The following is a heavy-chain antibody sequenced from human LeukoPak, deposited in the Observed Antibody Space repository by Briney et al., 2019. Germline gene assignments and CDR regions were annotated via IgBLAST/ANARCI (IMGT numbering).Heavy chain of an antibody. Sequence: SETLSLTCTVSGGSISSGGYYWSWIRQHPGKGLEWIGYIYYSGSTYYNPSLKSRVTISVDTSKNQFSLKLGSVTAADTAVYYCARDRGGGYYDSRRYYYYMDVWGKGTTVTVSS. CDR2: IYYSGST. J-gene: IGHJ6*03. CDR3: ARDRGGGYYDSRRYYYYMDV. V-gene: IGHV4-31*03. CDR1: GGSISSGGYY. D-gene: IGHD3-22*01.